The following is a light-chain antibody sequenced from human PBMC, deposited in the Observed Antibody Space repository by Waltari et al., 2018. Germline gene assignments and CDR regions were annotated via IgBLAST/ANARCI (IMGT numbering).Light chain of an antibody. V-gene: IGKV3-20*01. CDR1: QRVSSSY. CDR2: GAS. J-gene: IGKJ1*01. CDR3: QQYGSTPPWT. Sequence: EIVLTQSPGTLSLSPGERATPSCWASQRVSSSYLAWYQQKPGQAPRLLIYGASSRPTGVPDRFSGSGSWTDVTLTISSREPEDYAVYYCQQYGSTPPWTFGQGTKVEIK.